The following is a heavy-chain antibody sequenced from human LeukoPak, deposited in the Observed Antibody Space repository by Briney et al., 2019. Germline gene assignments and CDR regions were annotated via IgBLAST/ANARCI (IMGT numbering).Heavy chain of an antibody. CDR2: IRQDGSQK. CDR3: ARAYFSSTGDFDY. CDR1: GFTFSSYW. Sequence: PGGSLRLSCVASGFTFSSYWMSWVRQAPGKGLEWVATIRQDGSQKYYVDSVKGRFTISRDNAKDSLYLQMSSLRAGDTAVYYCARAYFSSTGDFDYWGQGTLVTVSS. J-gene: IGHJ4*02. D-gene: IGHD1-14*01. V-gene: IGHV3-7*01.